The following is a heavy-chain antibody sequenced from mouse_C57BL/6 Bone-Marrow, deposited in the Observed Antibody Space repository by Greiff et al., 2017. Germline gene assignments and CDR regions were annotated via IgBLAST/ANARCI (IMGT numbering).Heavy chain of an antibody. V-gene: IGHV1-55*01. CDR2: IYPGSGST. J-gene: IGHJ1*03. CDR3: ARPDYSNYWYCYV. CDR1: GYTFTSYW. D-gene: IGHD2-5*01. Sequence: QVQLQPPGAELVKPGASVKLSCKASGYTFTSYWITWVKQRPGQGLEWIGDIYPGSGSTNYNETFNSKATLTVDTSSSTAYMQLSSLTSEDSAVYYGARPDYSNYWYCYVCGTGTTVTVSS.